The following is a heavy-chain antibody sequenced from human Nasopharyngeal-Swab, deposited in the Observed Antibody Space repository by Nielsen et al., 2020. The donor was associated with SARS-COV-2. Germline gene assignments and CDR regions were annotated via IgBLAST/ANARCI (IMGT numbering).Heavy chain of an antibody. CDR3: TNDFYFDY. Sequence: GGSLRLSCPASGFIFSASAIHWVRQPSGKVLEWVGRIGDKDHNYATTYGASVQGRFTISRDDSTNTAFLQMDSLKTEETALYYCTNDFYFDYWGQGTLVTVSA. D-gene: IGHD1-1*01. CDR1: GFIFSASA. J-gene: IGHJ4*02. V-gene: IGHV3-73*01. CDR2: IGDKDHNYAT.